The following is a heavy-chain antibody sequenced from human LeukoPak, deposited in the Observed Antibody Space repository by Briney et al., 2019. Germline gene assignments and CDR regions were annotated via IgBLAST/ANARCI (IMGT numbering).Heavy chain of an antibody. J-gene: IGHJ4*02. Sequence: PGGSLRLSCAASGFTSSSYWISWVRQAPGKGLEWVANIKKDGSEKYYVDSVKGRFTISRDNAKNSLYLQMNSLRAEDTAVYFCARGLYSSTTYYFDYWGQGTLVTVSS. D-gene: IGHD6-13*01. V-gene: IGHV3-7*03. CDR2: IKKDGSEK. CDR3: ARGLYSSTTYYFDY. CDR1: GFTSSSYW.